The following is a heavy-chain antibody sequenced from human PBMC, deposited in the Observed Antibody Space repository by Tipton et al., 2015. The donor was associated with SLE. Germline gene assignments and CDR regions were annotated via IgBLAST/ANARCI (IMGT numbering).Heavy chain of an antibody. CDR2: IYNSGST. D-gene: IGHD3-16*01. CDR1: GGSLGTYY. CDR3: ARESYYGSPEYYFDY. Sequence: TLSLTCSVSGGSLGTYYWSWIRQPAGKALEWIGRIYNSGSTNYNPSLKSRVTISVDTSKNQIFLRLISVTAADTAVYYCARESYYGSPEYYFDYWGQGALVTVSS. V-gene: IGHV4-4*07. J-gene: IGHJ4*02.